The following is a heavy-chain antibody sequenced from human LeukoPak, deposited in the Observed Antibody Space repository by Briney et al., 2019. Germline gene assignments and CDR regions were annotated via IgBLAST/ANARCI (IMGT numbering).Heavy chain of an antibody. V-gene: IGHV3-9*03. Sequence: GRSLRLSCAASGFIFDDYATHWVRQAPGKGLEWVSGINWNSGTIGYADSVKGRFTISRDNAKNSLYLQMNSLRADDMAFYYCARDRFRYCSGAYCSHFEFWGQGTLVSVSS. CDR1: GFIFDDYA. CDR3: ARDRFRYCSGAYCSHFEF. J-gene: IGHJ4*02. CDR2: INWNSGTI. D-gene: IGHD2-15*01.